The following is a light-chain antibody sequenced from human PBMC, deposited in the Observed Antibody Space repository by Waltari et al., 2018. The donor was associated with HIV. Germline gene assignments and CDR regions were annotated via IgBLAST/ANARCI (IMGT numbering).Light chain of an antibody. CDR1: VLPRRY. CDR3: QSTDSGGLHVI. J-gene: IGLJ2*01. CDR2: KHR. V-gene: IGLV3-25*03. Sequence: SYELTQPPSVSVYPGQTAVITCSGDVLPRRYSYWYQQKPGRAPVVVIYKHRESPSGIPGRFSGSISGTTVTLTITGVQAADEADYYCQSTDSGGLHVIFGGGTKLTVL.